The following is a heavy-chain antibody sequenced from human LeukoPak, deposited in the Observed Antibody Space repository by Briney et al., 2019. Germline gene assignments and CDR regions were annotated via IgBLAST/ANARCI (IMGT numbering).Heavy chain of an antibody. D-gene: IGHD1-26*01. CDR3: ARLIVGATPDY. CDR1: GGSFSGYY. J-gene: IGHJ4*02. V-gene: IGHV4-34*01. Sequence: SETLSLTCAVYGGSFSGYYWSWIRQPPGKGLEWIGEINHSGSTNYNPSLKSRVTISVDTSKNQFSLKLSSVTAADTGVYYCARLIVGATPDYWGQGTLVTVSS. CDR2: INHSGST.